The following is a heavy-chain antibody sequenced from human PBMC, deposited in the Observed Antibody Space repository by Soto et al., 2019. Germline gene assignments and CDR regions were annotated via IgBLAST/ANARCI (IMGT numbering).Heavy chain of an antibody. Sequence: PGGSLRLSCAGSGFTFSSYGMHWVRQAPGKGVEWVAVISYDGSDKYYGDSVKGRFTISRDDSKNTLYLQMNSLRVEDTAIYYCAKTAGYDYVWGSSGLDPWGQGTLVTVSS. CDR2: ISYDGSDK. J-gene: IGHJ5*02. CDR1: GFTFSSYG. CDR3: AKTAGYDYVWGSSGLDP. D-gene: IGHD3-16*01. V-gene: IGHV3-30*18.